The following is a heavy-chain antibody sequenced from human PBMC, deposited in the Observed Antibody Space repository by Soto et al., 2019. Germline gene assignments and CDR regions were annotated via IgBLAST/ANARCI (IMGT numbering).Heavy chain of an antibody. CDR3: ARSYGSGRQTYYYYGMDV. CDR1: GFTFSSYG. Sequence: GGSLRLSCAASGFTFSSYGLNWVRQAPGKGLEWVAVISYDGSNKYYADSVKGRFTISRDNSKNTLYLQMNSLRAEDTAVYYCARSYGSGRQTYYYYGMDVWGQGTTVTVSS. D-gene: IGHD3-10*01. CDR2: ISYDGSNK. J-gene: IGHJ6*02. V-gene: IGHV3-30*03.